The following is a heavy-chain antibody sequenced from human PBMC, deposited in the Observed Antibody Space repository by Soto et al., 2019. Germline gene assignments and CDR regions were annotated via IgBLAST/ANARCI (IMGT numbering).Heavy chain of an antibody. CDR1: GFSLSTRDVR. CDR3: AHGSGWLFDY. J-gene: IGHJ4*02. Sequence: QITLKESGPTLVKPTQTLTLTCTFSGFSLSTRDVRVGWIRQPPGKALEWLALLYWDDDNRYSPSLRRRLTLTKDTSKNQVVLTMTNMDPVDTATYYCAHGSGWLFDYWGPGTLVTVSS. V-gene: IGHV2-5*02. CDR2: LYWDDDN. D-gene: IGHD6-19*01.